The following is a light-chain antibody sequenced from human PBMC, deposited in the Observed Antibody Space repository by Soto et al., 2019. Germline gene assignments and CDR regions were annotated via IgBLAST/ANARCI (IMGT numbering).Light chain of an antibody. J-gene: IGKJ3*01. V-gene: IGKV1-9*01. Sequence: DIQLTQSPSFLSASVGDRVTITCRASQGISSYLAWYQQKPGKAPKLLIYAASTLQSGVPSRFSGSGSGTEFTLTISSLQPEDFATDYCQQLNSYPRFTFGPGTKVDIK. CDR3: QQLNSYPRFT. CDR2: AAS. CDR1: QGISSY.